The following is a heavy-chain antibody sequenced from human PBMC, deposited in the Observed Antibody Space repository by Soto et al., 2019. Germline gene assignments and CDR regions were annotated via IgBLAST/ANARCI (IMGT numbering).Heavy chain of an antibody. D-gene: IGHD6-19*01. Sequence: SETLSLTRTVSGGSLSSSYWCWIRQPPGKGLEWIGYIYYSGSTNYNPSLKSRVTISVGTSKNQFSLKLSSVTAADTAVYYCARGKKSPPHWLAFYYYMDVWGKGTTVTVSS. CDR2: IYYSGST. CDR1: GGSLSSSY. CDR3: ARGKKSPPHWLAFYYYMDV. J-gene: IGHJ6*03. V-gene: IGHV4-59*01.